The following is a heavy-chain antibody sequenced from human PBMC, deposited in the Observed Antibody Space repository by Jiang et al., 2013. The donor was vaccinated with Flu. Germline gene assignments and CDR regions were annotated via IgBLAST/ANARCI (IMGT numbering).Heavy chain of an antibody. CDR3: ARSPHYYDSSGYYSSRVGPDSYYFDY. V-gene: IGHV1-3*01. J-gene: IGHJ4*02. CDR1: GYTFTSYA. Sequence: SGAEVKKPGASVKVSCKASGYTFTSYAMHWVRQAPGQRLEWMGWINAGNGNTKYSQKFQGRVTITRDTSASTAYMELSSLRSEDTAVYYCARSPHYYDSSGYYSSRVGPDSYYFDYWGQGTLVTVSS. D-gene: IGHD3-22*01. CDR2: INAGNGNT.